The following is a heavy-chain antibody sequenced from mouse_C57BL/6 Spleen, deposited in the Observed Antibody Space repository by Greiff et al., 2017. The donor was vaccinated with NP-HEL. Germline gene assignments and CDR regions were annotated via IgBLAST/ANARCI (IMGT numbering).Heavy chain of an antibody. CDR2: IDPSDSYT. J-gene: IGHJ3*01. V-gene: IGHV1-50*01. Sequence: VQLQQSGAELVKPGASVKLSCKASGYTFTSYWMQWVKQRPGQGLEWIGEIDPSDSYTNYNQKFKGKATLTVDTSSSTAYMQLSSLTSEDSAVYYCARGDYYYGSSLFAYWGQGTLVTVSA. CDR1: GYTFTSYW. D-gene: IGHD1-1*01. CDR3: ARGDYYYGSSLFAY.